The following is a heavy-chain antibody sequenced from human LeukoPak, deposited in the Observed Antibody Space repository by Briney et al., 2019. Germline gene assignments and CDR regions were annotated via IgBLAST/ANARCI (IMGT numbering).Heavy chain of an antibody. Sequence: GGSLRLSCAASGFTFSSYALHWVRQAPGKGLEWVAFISFDGSNKNYADSVKGRFTISRGNSKNTLYLQMNSLRAEDTAVYYCARRAGAYSHPYDYWGQGTLVTVSS. CDR3: ARRAGAYSHPYDY. D-gene: IGHD4/OR15-4a*01. J-gene: IGHJ4*02. V-gene: IGHV3-30*14. CDR1: GFTFSSYA. CDR2: ISFDGSNK.